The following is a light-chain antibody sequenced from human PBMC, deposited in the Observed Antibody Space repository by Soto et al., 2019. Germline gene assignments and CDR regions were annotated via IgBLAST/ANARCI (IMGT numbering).Light chain of an antibody. V-gene: IGKV1-5*03. CDR1: QSITTW. J-gene: IGKJ1*01. CDR2: KAS. Sequence: DIQMTQSPSTLSASVGDRVIITCRASQSITTWLAWYQQKPGKAPKLLIYKASSLESGVPSRFSGSGSGTEFTLTISSLQPDDFATYHCQQYNSYPWTFGQGTKV. CDR3: QQYNSYPWT.